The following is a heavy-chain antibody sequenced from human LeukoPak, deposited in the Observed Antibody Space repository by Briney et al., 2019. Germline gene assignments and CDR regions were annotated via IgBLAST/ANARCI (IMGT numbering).Heavy chain of an antibody. V-gene: IGHV3-7*01. Sequence: PGGSLRLSCAASGFTFSSYWMTWVRQAPGKGLEWVANINQDGSEKYYVDSVRGRFTISGDNANNSLYLQMNSLRAEDTAVYYCARDNPIATAGVVWHYYYGLDVWGQGTTVTVSS. CDR3: ARDNPIATAGVVWHYYYGLDV. D-gene: IGHD6-13*01. CDR2: INQDGSEK. CDR1: GFTFSSYW. J-gene: IGHJ6*02.